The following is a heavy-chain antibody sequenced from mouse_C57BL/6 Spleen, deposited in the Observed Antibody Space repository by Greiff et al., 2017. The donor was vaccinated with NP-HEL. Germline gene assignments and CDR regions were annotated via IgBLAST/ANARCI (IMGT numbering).Heavy chain of an antibody. CDR2: IDPNSGGT. CDR1: GYTFTSYW. D-gene: IGHD1-1*01. J-gene: IGHJ1*03. V-gene: IGHV1-72*01. CDR3: EIGSSYGYWYFDV. Sequence: VQLQQSGAELVKPGASVKLSCKASGYTFTSYWMHWVKQRPGRGLEWIGRIDPNSGGTKYNEKFKSKATLTVDKPSSTAYMQLSSLTSEDSAVYYCEIGSSYGYWYFDVWGTGTTVTVSS.